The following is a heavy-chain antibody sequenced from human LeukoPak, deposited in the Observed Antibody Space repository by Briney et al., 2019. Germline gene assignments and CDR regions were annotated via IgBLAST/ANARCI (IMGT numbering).Heavy chain of an antibody. V-gene: IGHV4-4*09. CDR1: GGSISSYY. J-gene: IGHJ3*02. CDR2: IYTSGST. D-gene: IGHD6-19*01. CDR3: ARLGQWLPRGAFDI. Sequence: SETLSLTCTVSGGSISSYYWSWIRQPPGKGLEWIGYIYTSGSTNYNPSLKSRVTISVDTSKNQFSLKLSSVTAADTAVYYCARLGQWLPRGAFDIWGQGTMVTVSS.